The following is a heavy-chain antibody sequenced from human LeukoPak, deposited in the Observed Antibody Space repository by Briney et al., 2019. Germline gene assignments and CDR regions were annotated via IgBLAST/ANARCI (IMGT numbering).Heavy chain of an antibody. CDR3: ARAGFYYYGLDV. Sequence: ASVKVSCKAYGYTFTGYYIHWVRQAPGQGLEWMGMLNPNSGDANYAQKFQGRVTMTRDTSISTAYMELSRLRSDDTAVYYCARAGFYYYGLDVWGQGTTVTVSS. J-gene: IGHJ6*02. CDR2: LNPNSGDA. V-gene: IGHV1-2*02. CDR1: GYTFTGYY.